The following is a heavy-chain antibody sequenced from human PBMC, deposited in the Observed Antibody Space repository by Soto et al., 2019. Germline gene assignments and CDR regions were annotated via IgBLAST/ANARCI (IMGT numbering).Heavy chain of an antibody. J-gene: IGHJ4*02. CDR2: ISYDGSNK. CDR3: ARSTRITMVRGVMSY. CDR1: GFTFSSYA. Sequence: GGSLRLSCAASGFTFSSYAMHWVRQAPGKGLEWVAVISYDGSNKYYADSVKGRFTISRDNSKNTLYLQMNSLRAEDTAVYYCARSTRITMVRGVMSYWGQGTLVTVSS. V-gene: IGHV3-30-3*01. D-gene: IGHD3-10*01.